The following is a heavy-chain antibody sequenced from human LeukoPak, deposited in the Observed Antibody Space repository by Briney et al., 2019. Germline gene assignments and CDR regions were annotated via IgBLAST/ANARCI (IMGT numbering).Heavy chain of an antibody. J-gene: IGHJ4*02. V-gene: IGHV1-69*13. CDR1: GGTFSSYA. CDR3: ARANGLTAITFDY. Sequence: GASVKVSCKASGGTFSSYAISWVRQAPGQGLEWMGGIIPIFGTANYAQKFQGRVTITADESTSTAYMELSSLRSEDTAVYYCARANGLTAITFDYWGQGTLVTVSS. CDR2: IIPIFGTA. D-gene: IGHD2-8*01.